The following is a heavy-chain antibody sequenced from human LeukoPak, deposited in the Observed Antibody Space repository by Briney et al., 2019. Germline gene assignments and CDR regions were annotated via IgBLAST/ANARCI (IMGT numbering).Heavy chain of an antibody. Sequence: GGSLRLSCAASGFTFSSYVMSWVRQAPGKGLEWVSAISGSGGSTYYADSVKGRFTISRDNSKNTLYLQMNSLRAEDTAVYYCAKVRWELLTGKWFDPWGQGTLVTVSS. CDR2: ISGSGGST. D-gene: IGHD1-26*01. V-gene: IGHV3-23*01. J-gene: IGHJ5*02. CDR1: GFTFSSYV. CDR3: AKVRWELLTGKWFDP.